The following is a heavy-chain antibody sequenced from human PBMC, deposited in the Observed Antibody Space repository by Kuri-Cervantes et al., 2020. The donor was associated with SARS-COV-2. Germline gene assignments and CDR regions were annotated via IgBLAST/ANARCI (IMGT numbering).Heavy chain of an antibody. Sequence: SQTLSLTCAVSGGSISSGGYSWSWIRQPPGKGLEWIGYIYHSGSTYYNPSLKSRVTISVDRSKSQFSLKLSSVTAADTAVYYCARGLGRFDPWGQGTLVTGSS. CDR1: GGSISSGGYS. D-gene: IGHD1-26*01. CDR2: IYHSGST. J-gene: IGHJ5*02. V-gene: IGHV4-30-2*01. CDR3: ARGLGRFDP.